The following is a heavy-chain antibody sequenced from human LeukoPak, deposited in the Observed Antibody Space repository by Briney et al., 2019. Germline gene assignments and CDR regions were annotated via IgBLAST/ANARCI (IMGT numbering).Heavy chain of an antibody. D-gene: IGHD3-16*02. CDR1: GYRFTSYW. J-gene: IGHJ4*02. Sequence: GESLKISCKGSGYRFTSYWIGWVRQMPGRGLEWMGIIYPGDSDTRYSPSFQGQVTMSVDKSISTAYLQWSSLKASDTAMYYCARQRYVWGSDRDFDSWGQGTLVSVSS. V-gene: IGHV5-51*01. CDR2: IYPGDSDT. CDR3: ARQRYVWGSDRDFDS.